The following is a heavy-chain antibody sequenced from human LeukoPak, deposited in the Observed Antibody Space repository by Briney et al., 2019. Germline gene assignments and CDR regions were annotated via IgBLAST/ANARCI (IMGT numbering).Heavy chain of an antibody. V-gene: IGHV3-48*04. CDR2: ISSSGSTI. J-gene: IGHJ4*02. CDR3: ARGGLGSWTFDS. D-gene: IGHD1-26*01. Sequence: GGSLRPSCAASGFIFSSYSMNWARQAPGKGLEWISYISSSGSTISYTDSVKGRFTISRDSANYSLYLQMNSLRVEDTAVYYCARGGLGSWTFDSWGQGTLVTVSS. CDR1: GFIFSSYS.